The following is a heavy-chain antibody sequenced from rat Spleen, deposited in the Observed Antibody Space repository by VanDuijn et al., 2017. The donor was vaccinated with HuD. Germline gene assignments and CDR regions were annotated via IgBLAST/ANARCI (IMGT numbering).Heavy chain of an antibody. Sequence: EVQLVESGGGLVQPGRSLKLSCVASGFTFNDYWMTWIRQAPGRGLEWVASITKTDGSNYLPDSVRGRFTISRDNAKSTLYMQMNRLRSEDTATYYCARREDDDVYYHGYWYFDFWGPGTMVTVSS. CDR2: ITKTDGSN. CDR3: ARREDDDVYYHGYWYFDF. V-gene: IGHV5-31*01. CDR1: GFTFNDYW. J-gene: IGHJ1*01. D-gene: IGHD1-12*03.